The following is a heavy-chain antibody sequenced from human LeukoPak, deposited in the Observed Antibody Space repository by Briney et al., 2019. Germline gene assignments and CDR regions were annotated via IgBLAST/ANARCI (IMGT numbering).Heavy chain of an antibody. CDR1: GCSISSSSYY. J-gene: IGHJ4*02. V-gene: IGHV4-39*01. D-gene: IGHD3-9*01. CDR3: ARADYDILTGYSPLPDY. Sequence: SETLSLTCTVSGCSISSSSYYWGWIRQPPGKGLEWIGSIYYSGSTYYNPSLKSRVTISVDTSKNQFSLKLSSVTAADTAVYYCARADYDILTGYSPLPDYWGQGTLVTVSS. CDR2: IYYSGST.